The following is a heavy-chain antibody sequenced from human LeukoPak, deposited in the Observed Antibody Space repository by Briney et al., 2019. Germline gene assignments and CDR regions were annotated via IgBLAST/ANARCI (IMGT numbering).Heavy chain of an antibody. J-gene: IGHJ4*02. CDR1: GFTFSSYW. CDR2: IASDGSST. Sequence: GGSLRLSCAASGFTFSSYWMNWVRQAPGKGLVWVPRIASDGSSTTYADSVKGRFSISRDNAKNTLYLQMNSLRAEDTAVYYCANEIRPNDYWGRGTQVTVSS. CDR3: ANEIRPNDY. D-gene: IGHD4-17*01. V-gene: IGHV3-74*01.